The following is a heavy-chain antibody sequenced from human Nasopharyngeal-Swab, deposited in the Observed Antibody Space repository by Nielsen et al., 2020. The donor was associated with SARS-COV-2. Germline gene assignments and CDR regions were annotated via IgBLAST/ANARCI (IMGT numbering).Heavy chain of an antibody. Sequence: VRQMPGKGLEWVAVISYDGSSKYYADSVKGRFTISRDNSKNTLYLQMNSLRAEDTAVYYCAREEVVATSWRAFDIWGQGTMVTVSS. V-gene: IGHV3-30-3*01. CDR2: ISYDGSSK. CDR3: AREEVVATSWRAFDI. J-gene: IGHJ3*02. D-gene: IGHD5-12*01.